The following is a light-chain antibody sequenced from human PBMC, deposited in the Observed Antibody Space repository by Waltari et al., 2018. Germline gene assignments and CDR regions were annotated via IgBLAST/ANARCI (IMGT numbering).Light chain of an antibody. J-gene: IGKJ4*01. V-gene: IGKV3-11*01. CDR1: QSVSSY. Sequence: EIVLTQSPVTLSLSPGERANLSCRASQSVSSYLAWYQQKPGQAPRLLIYDASNRATGIPARFSGTGSGTDFTLTISSLEPEDFAIYYCQQRSKWPKTFGGGTKVEIK. CDR2: DAS. CDR3: QQRSKWPKT.